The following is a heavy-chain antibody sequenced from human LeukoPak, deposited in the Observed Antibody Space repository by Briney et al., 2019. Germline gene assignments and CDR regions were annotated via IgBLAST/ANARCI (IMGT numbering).Heavy chain of an antibody. V-gene: IGHV4-4*07. CDR2: IYTSGST. D-gene: IGHD5-18*01. J-gene: IGHJ4*02. Sequence: SETLSLTCTVSGGSIGSYYWSWIRQPAGKGLEWIGRIYTSGSTNYNPSLKSRVTMSVDTSKNQFSLKLSSVTAADTAVYYCARGIQLWDGVGFDYWGQGTLVTVSS. CDR3: ARGIQLWDGVGFDY. CDR1: GGSIGSYY.